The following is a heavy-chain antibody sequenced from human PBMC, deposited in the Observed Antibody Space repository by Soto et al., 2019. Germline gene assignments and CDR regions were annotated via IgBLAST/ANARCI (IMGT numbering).Heavy chain of an antibody. CDR1: GGSISSYY. CDR3: ARGVDRQWADY. D-gene: IGHD6-19*01. CDR2: IYSSGST. Sequence: PSETLSLTCTVSGGSISSYYWTWIRQPPGKGLEWIGYIYSSGSTTYNPSLKGRVTMSVDTSKNQFSLKLSSVTAADTAVYHCARGVDRQWADYWGQGTLVTVSS. V-gene: IGHV4-59*01. J-gene: IGHJ4*01.